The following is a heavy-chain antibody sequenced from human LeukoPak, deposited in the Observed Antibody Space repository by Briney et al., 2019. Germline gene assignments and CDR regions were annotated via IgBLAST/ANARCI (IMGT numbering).Heavy chain of an antibody. Sequence: GGSLRLSCAVSGFTFSTYWMSWVRQAPGKGLEGGGDIKEDGSEKYYVDSMKGRFTISRDNAKNSLYLQMNSLRVEDTAVYYCARDSFETDIDYWGQGTLVTVSS. CDR1: GFTFSTYW. J-gene: IGHJ4*02. D-gene: IGHD1-14*01. V-gene: IGHV3-7*01. CDR2: IKEDGSEK. CDR3: ARDSFETDIDY.